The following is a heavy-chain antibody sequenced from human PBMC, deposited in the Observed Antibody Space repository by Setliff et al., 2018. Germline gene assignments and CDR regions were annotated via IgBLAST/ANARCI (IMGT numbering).Heavy chain of an antibody. CDR1: GFTFSTYR. J-gene: IGHJ4*02. V-gene: IGHV3-33*08. CDR2: IWDDGGNK. CDR3: ARTCSGSGCYAGLES. D-gene: IGHD2-15*01. Sequence: GESLKISCAASGFTFSTYRMHWVRQAPGKGLEWVAVIWDDGGNKYHADSVKGRFTISRDNSKNTLYLQMNSLRPEDTAVYYCARTCSGSGCYAGLESWGQGTPVTVSS.